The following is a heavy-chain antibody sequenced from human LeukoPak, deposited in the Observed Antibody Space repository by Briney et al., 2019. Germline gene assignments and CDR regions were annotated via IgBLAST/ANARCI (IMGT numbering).Heavy chain of an antibody. D-gene: IGHD2-2*01. CDR1: GGSISSSSYY. J-gene: IGHJ6*03. V-gene: IGHV4-39*07. CDR3: ARIVAVVVPAAMGYYYYMDV. Sequence: SETLSLTCTVSGGSISSSSYYWGWIHQPPGKGLEWIGSIYYSGSTYYNPSLKSRVTISVDTSKNQFSLKLSSVTAADTAVYYCARIVAVVVPAAMGYYYYMDVWGKGTTVTVSS. CDR2: IYYSGST.